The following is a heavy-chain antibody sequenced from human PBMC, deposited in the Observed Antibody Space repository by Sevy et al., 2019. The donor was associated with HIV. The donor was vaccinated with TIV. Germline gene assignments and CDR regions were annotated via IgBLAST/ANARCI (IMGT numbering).Heavy chain of an antibody. CDR1: GFTFSTYD. V-gene: IGHV3-30*18. CDR2: ISHDGSYR. D-gene: IGHD3-16*01. Sequence: SLKISCAASGFTFSTYDMHWVRQAPGKGLEWVAIISHDGSYRYYADSVRGRFSMSRDNSNNIMYLQMNGLSIEDTALYYCAKNRPPGGSYFSRHGMDVWGRGTTVTVSS. J-gene: IGHJ6*02. CDR3: AKNRPPGGSYFSRHGMDV.